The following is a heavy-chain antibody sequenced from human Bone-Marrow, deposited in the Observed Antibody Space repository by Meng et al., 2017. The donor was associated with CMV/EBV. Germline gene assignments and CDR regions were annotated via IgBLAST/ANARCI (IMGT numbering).Heavy chain of an antibody. CDR1: GFTLNNYG. J-gene: IGHJ5*02. CDR3: ARGYCSSTSCYHNWFDP. V-gene: IGHV3-21*01. D-gene: IGHD2-2*01. CDR2: ISSSSSYI. Sequence: GGSLRLSWVTSGFTLNNYGMHWVRQAPGKGLEWVSSISSSSSYIYYADSVKGRFTISRDNAKNSLYLQMNSLRAEDTAVYYCARGYCSSTSCYHNWFDPWGQGTLVTVSS.